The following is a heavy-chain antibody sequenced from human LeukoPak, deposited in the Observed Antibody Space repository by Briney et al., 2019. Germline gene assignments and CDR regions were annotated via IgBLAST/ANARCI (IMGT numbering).Heavy chain of an antibody. V-gene: IGHV3-74*01. J-gene: IGHJ4*02. CDR1: GFSFSGHW. Sequence: GGSLRLSCAASGFSFSGHWMHWARQLPGKGLVWVSRISPTGSTTSYADSVKGRFAVSRDNAKNTLYLQVNNLRAEDTAVYYCARGPSSNWSGLDFWGQGTLLTVSS. D-gene: IGHD6-13*01. CDR3: ARGPSSNWSGLDF. CDR2: ISPTGSTT.